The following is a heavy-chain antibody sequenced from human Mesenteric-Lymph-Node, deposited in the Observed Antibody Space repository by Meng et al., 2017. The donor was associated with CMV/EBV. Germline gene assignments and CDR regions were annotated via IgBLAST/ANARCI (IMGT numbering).Heavy chain of an antibody. CDR2: INTDGTKI. D-gene: IGHD3-3*01. Sequence: GGSLRLSCAASGFTFDTYWLHWVRQAPGKGLVWVSSINTDGTKIRYADSVKGRFTISRDNFKNTLDLEMNSLRPDDTAVYYCARASGYYDFWSGPDPWGQGTLVTVSS. J-gene: IGHJ5*02. CDR3: ARASGYYDFWSGPDP. V-gene: IGHV3-74*01. CDR1: GFTFDTYW.